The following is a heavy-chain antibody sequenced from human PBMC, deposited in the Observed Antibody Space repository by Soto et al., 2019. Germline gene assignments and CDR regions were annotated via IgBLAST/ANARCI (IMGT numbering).Heavy chain of an antibody. CDR1: GFIFSSYS. Sequence: QVQLVESGGGVVQPGRSLRLSCAASGFIFSSYSMHWVRQAPGKGLVWVAMISNDGSNKDYVDSVKGRFTISRDNSNNTLSLQMNSLRAEDTAVYYCARDQFLDAFDIWGQGTMVTVSS. J-gene: IGHJ3*02. V-gene: IGHV3-30-3*01. D-gene: IGHD2-21*01. CDR2: ISNDGSNK. CDR3: ARDQFLDAFDI.